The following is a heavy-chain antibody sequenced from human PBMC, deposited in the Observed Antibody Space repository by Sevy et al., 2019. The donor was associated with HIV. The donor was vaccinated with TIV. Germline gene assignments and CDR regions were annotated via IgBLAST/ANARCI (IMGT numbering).Heavy chain of an antibody. Sequence: GESLKISCKGSGYAFTTYWIGWVRQTPGKGLEWMGIIYPGNSDTRYSPSFQGQVTISADKSIRTAYLQWSRLKASDSAMYYCVRHGTAGTTMDYFDKWGQGPLVTVSS. CDR3: VRHGTAGTTMDYFDK. CDR1: GYAFTTYW. D-gene: IGHD1-1*01. CDR2: IYPGNSDT. J-gene: IGHJ4*02. V-gene: IGHV5-51*01.